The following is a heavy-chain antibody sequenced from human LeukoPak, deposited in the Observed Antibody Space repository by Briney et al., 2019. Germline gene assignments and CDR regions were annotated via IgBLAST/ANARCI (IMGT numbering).Heavy chain of an antibody. J-gene: IGHJ5*01. V-gene: IGHV3-53*01. D-gene: IGHD3-10*01. CDR3: ARARGYSWIDS. Sequence: PGGSLRLSCAASGFTFNSYGMSWVRQAPGKGLEWVSVIYTGGNTYYADSVKGRFTISRDDSKNTLYLQMNSLRAEDTAVYYCARARGYSWIDSWGQGTLVTVSS. CDR2: IYTGGNT. CDR1: GFTFNSYG.